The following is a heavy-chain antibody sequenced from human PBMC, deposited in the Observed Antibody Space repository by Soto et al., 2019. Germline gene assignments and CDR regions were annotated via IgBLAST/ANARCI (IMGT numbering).Heavy chain of an antibody. CDR2: IRSRGSDT. CDR1: GFTFDDFA. V-gene: IGHV3-23*01. Sequence: GGLLRLPSVIVGFTFDDFAITWLSQAPRRGQEWVRSIRSRGSDTRCAGSVTGRFTISRDSSQSTVYLQMTSLRDEDTAVFYCAKDPWNNWSGLFDPWGQGILVTVYS. D-gene: IGHD1-1*01. CDR3: AKDPWNNWSGLFDP. J-gene: IGHJ5*02.